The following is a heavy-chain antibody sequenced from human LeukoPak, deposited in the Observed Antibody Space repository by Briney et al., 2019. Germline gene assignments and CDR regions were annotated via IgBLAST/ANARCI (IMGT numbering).Heavy chain of an antibody. Sequence: SETLSLTCAVSGGSISSGGYSWSWIRQPPGKGLEWIGYIYHSGSTYYNPSLKSRVTISVDRSKNQFSLKLSSVTAADTAVYYCRAYCAGDCSRDFDYWGQGTLVTVSS. J-gene: IGHJ4*02. CDR1: GGSISSGGYS. CDR2: IYHSGST. CDR3: RAYCAGDCSRDFDY. V-gene: IGHV4-30-2*01. D-gene: IGHD2-21*02.